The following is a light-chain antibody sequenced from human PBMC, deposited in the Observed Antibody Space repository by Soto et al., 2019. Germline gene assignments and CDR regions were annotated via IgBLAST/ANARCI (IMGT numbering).Light chain of an antibody. CDR1: QSVSIH. CDR3: QQRGNWPPGFT. Sequence: EIVLTQSPATLSLSPGERATLSCRASQSVSIHLAWYQQKGGQAPRLLIYDTSNRATGIPARFSGSGSGTDFTLIISSLETEDSAVYYCQQRGNWPPGFTLVPGTKVDIK. V-gene: IGKV3-11*01. CDR2: DTS. J-gene: IGKJ3*01.